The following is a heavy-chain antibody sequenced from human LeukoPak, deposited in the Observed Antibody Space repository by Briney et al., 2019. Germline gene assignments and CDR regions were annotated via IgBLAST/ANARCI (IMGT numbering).Heavy chain of an antibody. D-gene: IGHD3-22*01. Sequence: GGSLRLSCAASGFTFSDYYMSWIRQAPGKGLEWVSYISSSGSTIYYADSVKGRFTISRDNAKNSLYLQMNSLRAEDTAVYYCARVTPHYYDSLDYWGQGTLVTVSS. CDR2: ISSSGSTI. J-gene: IGHJ4*02. CDR1: GFTFSDYY. V-gene: IGHV3-11*01. CDR3: ARVTPHYYDSLDY.